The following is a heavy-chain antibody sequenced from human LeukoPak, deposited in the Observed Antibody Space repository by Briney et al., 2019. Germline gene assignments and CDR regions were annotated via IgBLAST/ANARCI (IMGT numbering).Heavy chain of an antibody. Sequence: GGSLRLSCAASGFAVSSNYMSWVRQAPGKGLECVSVIYSGGNAFYADSVQGRFTISRDDSKNTLYLQMNSLRAEDTAVYFCARARGNSEFDCWGQGTLVTVSS. J-gene: IGHJ4*02. CDR1: GFAVSSNY. CDR2: IYSGGNA. V-gene: IGHV3-53*01. CDR3: ARARGNSEFDC. D-gene: IGHD4-23*01.